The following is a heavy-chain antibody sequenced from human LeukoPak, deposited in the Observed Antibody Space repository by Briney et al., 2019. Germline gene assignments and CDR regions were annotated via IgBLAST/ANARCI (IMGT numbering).Heavy chain of an antibody. CDR1: GFTFSNYG. CDR3: AGSYYNVFDY. V-gene: IGHV3-33*01. D-gene: IGHD3-10*01. J-gene: IGHJ4*02. Sequence: GGSLRLSCAASGFTFSNYGMHWVRQAPGKGLERVALIWYDGSNKYYADSVKGRLTISRDNSKNTLYLQMNSLRAEDTAVYYCAGSYYNVFDYWGQGTLVTVPS. CDR2: IWYDGSNK.